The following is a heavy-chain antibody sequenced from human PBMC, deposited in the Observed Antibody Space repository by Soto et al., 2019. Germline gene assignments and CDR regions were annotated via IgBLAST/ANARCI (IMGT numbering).Heavy chain of an antibody. D-gene: IGHD2-21*02. V-gene: IGHV4-39*01. Sequence: SETLSLTCTVSGGSISSSSFYWGWVRQPPGKGLEYIGSINYSGTTYYNPSLKSRATISVDTSKNQFSLKLSSVTAADTTVYYCARHPSDFWFDPWGQGTLVTVSS. CDR3: ARHPSDFWFDP. J-gene: IGHJ5*02. CDR2: INYSGTT. CDR1: GGSISSSSFY.